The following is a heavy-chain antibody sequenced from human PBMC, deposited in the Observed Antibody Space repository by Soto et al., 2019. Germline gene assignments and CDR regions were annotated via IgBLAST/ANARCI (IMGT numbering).Heavy chain of an antibody. J-gene: IGHJ5*02. V-gene: IGHV3-30*18. D-gene: IGHD3-10*01. CDR3: AKDRGTSGSPLGYNCFDP. CDR2: ISYDGSEK. CDR1: GFTFSTYG. Sequence: VQLVESGGGVVQPGRSLRLSCAASGFTFSTYGMHWVRQAPGKGLEWVALISYDGSEKYYADSVKGRFTISRDNSKNTLFLQMNSLRPEDTAVYYCAKDRGTSGSPLGYNCFDPWGQGTLVTVSS.